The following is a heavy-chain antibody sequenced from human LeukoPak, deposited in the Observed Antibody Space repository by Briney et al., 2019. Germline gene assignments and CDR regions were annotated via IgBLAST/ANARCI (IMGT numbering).Heavy chain of an antibody. CDR1: GFTFSIYE. CDR3: ARDSSSWYYFDY. J-gene: IGHJ4*02. D-gene: IGHD6-13*01. CDR2: ISSSGTTI. Sequence: PGGSLRLSCAASGFTFSIYEMNWVRQAPGKGLEWVSYISSSGTTIYYADSVKGRFTISRDNAKNSLYLQMTSLRAEDTAIYYCARDSSSWYYFDYWGQGTLVTVSS. V-gene: IGHV3-48*03.